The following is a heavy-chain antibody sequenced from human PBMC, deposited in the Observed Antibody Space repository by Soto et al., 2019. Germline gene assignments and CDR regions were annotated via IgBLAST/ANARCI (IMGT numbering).Heavy chain of an antibody. CDR3: ASARDLSNIFDAFDA. Sequence: QVQLVESGGGVVQPGRSLTLSCAVSGFTFSRFGMHWVRQSPGKGLDWVAGIWYDGSEKYYKDSVKGRFTISSDKAKNTLSLTKTSLTAEDTAMYYCASARDLSNIFDAFDAWGQGTMVSVP. D-gene: IGHD3-3*02. CDR1: GFTFSRFG. J-gene: IGHJ3*01. V-gene: IGHV3-33*01. CDR2: IWYDGSEK.